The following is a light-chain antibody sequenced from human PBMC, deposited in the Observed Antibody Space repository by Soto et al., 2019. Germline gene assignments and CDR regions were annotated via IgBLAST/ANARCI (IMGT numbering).Light chain of an antibody. Sequence: DIQMTQSPSILSASVGDRVTITCRASQSVSSWLAWYQQKPGKAPKLLIHKASRLESGVSSRFSGSGSGTEFTLTMSSLQPDDIATYYCQEYQTWTFGHVTHGEIK. CDR1: QSVSSW. CDR3: QEYQTWT. CDR2: KAS. J-gene: IGKJ1*01. V-gene: IGKV1-5*03.